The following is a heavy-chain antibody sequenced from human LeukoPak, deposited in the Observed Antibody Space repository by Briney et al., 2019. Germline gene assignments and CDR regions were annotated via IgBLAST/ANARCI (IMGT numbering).Heavy chain of an antibody. CDR1: GFTFSRFE. CDR2: ISTGTYI. D-gene: IGHD1-1*01. J-gene: IGHJ2*01. Sequence: PGGSLRLSCVASGFTFSRFEMNWVRQAPGKGLEWISHISTGTYIAYTDSVKGRFTISRDNAKNSLFLQMNSLRAEDTAVYYCAGRDTTGYVPREWDYWFFDLWGRGTLVTVSS. V-gene: IGHV3-21*05. CDR3: AGRDTTGYVPREWDYWFFDL.